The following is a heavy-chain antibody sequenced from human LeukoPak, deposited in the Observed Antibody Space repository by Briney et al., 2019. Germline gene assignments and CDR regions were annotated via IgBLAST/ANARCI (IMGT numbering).Heavy chain of an antibody. CDR1: GFTFSSYA. V-gene: IGHV3-30-3*01. D-gene: IGHD3-9*01. CDR2: ISYDGSNK. CDR3: ARDLLSDILVAFDI. J-gene: IGHJ3*02. Sequence: GGSLRLSCAASGFTFSSYAMHWVRQAPGKGLEWVAVISYDGSNKYYADSVKGRFTISRDNSKNTLYLQMNSLGAEDTAVYYCARDLLSDILVAFDIWGQGTMVTVSS.